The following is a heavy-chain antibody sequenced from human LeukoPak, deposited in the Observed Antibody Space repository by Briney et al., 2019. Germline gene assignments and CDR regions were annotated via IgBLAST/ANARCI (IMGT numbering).Heavy chain of an antibody. Sequence: PSETLSLTCTVSGYSISSGYYWGWIRQPPGKGLEWIGSIYHSGSTYYNPSLKSRVTISVDTSKNQFSLKLSSVTAADTAVYYCAVGTYYDSSGYLYYFDYWGQGTLVTVSS. V-gene: IGHV4-38-2*02. J-gene: IGHJ4*02. CDR2: IYHSGST. D-gene: IGHD3-22*01. CDR3: AVGTYYDSSGYLYYFDY. CDR1: GYSISSGYY.